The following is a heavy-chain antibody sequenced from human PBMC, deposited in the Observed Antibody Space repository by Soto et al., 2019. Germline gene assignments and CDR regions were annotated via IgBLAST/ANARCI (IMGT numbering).Heavy chain of an antibody. CDR1: GFTFSSYS. Sequence: GESLRLSCAASGFTFSSYSMNWVRQAPGKGLEWVSSISSSSSYIYYADSVKGRFTISRDNAKNSLYLQMNSLRAEDTAVYYCARVGYYYDSRDPDDAFDIWGQGTMVTVSS. CDR2: ISSSSSYI. D-gene: IGHD3-22*01. J-gene: IGHJ3*02. CDR3: ARVGYYYDSRDPDDAFDI. V-gene: IGHV3-21*01.